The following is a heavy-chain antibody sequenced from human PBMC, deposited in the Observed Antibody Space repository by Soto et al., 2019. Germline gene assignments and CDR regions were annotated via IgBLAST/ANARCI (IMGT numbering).Heavy chain of an antibody. V-gene: IGHV3-30*18. D-gene: IGHD3-10*01. CDR2: ISSDGNNQ. J-gene: IGHJ3*02. CDR1: GFTSSSFV. CDR3: AKERGVFDAFDI. Sequence: QVQLVESGGGVVQPGTSLRLSCAASGFTSSSFVIHWVRQAPGKGLEWLAVISSDGNNQYYADSVTGRFTISRDNSKKTLYLQVNSLSAEYPAVYFCAKERGVFDAFDIWGQGTMVTVS.